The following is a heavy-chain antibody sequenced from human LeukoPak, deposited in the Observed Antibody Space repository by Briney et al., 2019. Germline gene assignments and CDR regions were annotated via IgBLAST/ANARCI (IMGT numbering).Heavy chain of an antibody. CDR1: GFTFNNYA. D-gene: IGHD2-15*01. J-gene: IGHJ4*02. CDR2: ISGSGGTT. Sequence: PGVALRLSCAASGFTFNNYAMNWVRQAPGKGLEWVSVISGSGGTTYYADSVQGRFTISRDNSKSTLCLQMNSLRAEDTAVYYCAKQLGYCSDGSCYFPYWGQGTLVTVSS. CDR3: AKQLGYCSDGSCYFPY. V-gene: IGHV3-23*01.